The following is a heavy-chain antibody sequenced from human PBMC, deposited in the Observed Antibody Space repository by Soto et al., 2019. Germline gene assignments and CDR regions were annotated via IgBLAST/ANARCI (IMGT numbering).Heavy chain of an antibody. J-gene: IGHJ6*02. CDR3: ARDLYYYDNTGHPYYYGMDV. CDR2: VWSDDSNK. V-gene: IGHV3-33*01. Sequence: GGSLRLSCLTSGFTFSSYGMHWVRQAPGRGLEWVAVVWSDDSNKYYADSVKGRFTISRDNSRNTVSLHMNSLRAEDTAVYFCARDLYYYDNTGHPYYYGMDVWGQGTTVTVSS. D-gene: IGHD3-22*01. CDR1: GFTFSSYG.